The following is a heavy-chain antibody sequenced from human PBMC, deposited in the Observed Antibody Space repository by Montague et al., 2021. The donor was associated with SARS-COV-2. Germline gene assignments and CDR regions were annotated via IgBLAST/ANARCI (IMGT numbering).Heavy chain of an antibody. V-gene: IGHV4-61*02. CDR2: IYTSGST. Sequence: TRSLTCTVPIGSISSGSYYWSWIRQPAGKGLEWIGRIYTSGSTNYNPSLKSRVTISVDTSKNQFSLKLSSVTAADTAVYYCARDGYSSGWNGLHWFDPWGQGTLVTVSS. CDR1: IGSISSGSYY. J-gene: IGHJ5*02. D-gene: IGHD6-25*01. CDR3: ARDGYSSGWNGLHWFDP.